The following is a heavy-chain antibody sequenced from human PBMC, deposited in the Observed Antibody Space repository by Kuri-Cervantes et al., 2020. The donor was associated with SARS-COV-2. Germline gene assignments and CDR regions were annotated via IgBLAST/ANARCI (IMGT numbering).Heavy chain of an antibody. CDR2: ISVYNGNT. D-gene: IGHD3-10*01. Sequence: ASVKVSCKASGYTFTSFGISWVRQAPGQGLEWMGWISVYNGNTNYAQKLQGRVTMTTDTSTDTTYMELRSLRSDDTAVYYCARDQESYGSGTFQSLYWGQGTLVTVSS. V-gene: IGHV1-18*01. CDR3: ARDQESYGSGTFQSLY. CDR1: GYTFTSFG. J-gene: IGHJ4*02.